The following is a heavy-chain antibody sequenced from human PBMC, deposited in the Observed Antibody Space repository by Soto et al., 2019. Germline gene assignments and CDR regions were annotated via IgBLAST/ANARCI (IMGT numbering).Heavy chain of an antibody. Sequence: PGGSLRLSCAASGFTFSSYAMSWVRQAPGKGLEWVSTISGVGGRTYFADSVKGRFTISRDNSRNTLFLQMNSLRAEDTAVYYCAKDQRDCTGGSCYHPYFFAFSGQGSLVTV. J-gene: IGHJ4*02. D-gene: IGHD2-15*01. V-gene: IGHV3-23*01. CDR2: ISGVGGRT. CDR3: AKDQRDCTGGSCYHPYFFAF. CDR1: GFTFSSYA.